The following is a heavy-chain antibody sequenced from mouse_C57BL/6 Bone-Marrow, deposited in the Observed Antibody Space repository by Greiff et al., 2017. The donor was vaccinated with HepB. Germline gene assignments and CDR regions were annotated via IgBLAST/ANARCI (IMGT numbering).Heavy chain of an antibody. Sequence: EVKLVESGGGLVKPGGSLKLSCAASGFTFSDYGMHWVRQAPEKGLVWVAYISSGSSTIYYADTVKGRFTISRDNAKNTLFLQMTSLRSEDTAMYYCARGIYYDYDAAWFAYWGQGTLVTVSA. J-gene: IGHJ3*01. CDR1: GFTFSDYG. D-gene: IGHD2-4*01. CDR2: ISSGSSTI. V-gene: IGHV5-17*01. CDR3: ARGIYYDYDAAWFAY.